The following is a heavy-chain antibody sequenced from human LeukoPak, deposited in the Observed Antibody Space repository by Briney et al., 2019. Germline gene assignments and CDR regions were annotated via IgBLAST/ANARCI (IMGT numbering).Heavy chain of an antibody. CDR2: IYYSGST. D-gene: IGHD2-21*02. V-gene: IGHV4-59*08. CDR3: ARHGVVTAMDY. Sequence: SSQTLSLTCTVSGGSISSYYWSWIRQPPGKGLEWIGYIYYSGSTNYNPSLKSRVTISVDTSKNQFSLKLSSVTAADTAVYYCARHGVVTAMDYWGQGTLVTVSS. J-gene: IGHJ4*02. CDR1: GGSISSYY.